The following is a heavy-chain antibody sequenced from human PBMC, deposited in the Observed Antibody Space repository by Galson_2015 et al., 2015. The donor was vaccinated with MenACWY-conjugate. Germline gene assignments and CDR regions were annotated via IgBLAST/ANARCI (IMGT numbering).Heavy chain of an antibody. CDR3: AKYLSFCSGGVCYKHYYYYYMDV. Sequence: SLRLSCAASGFTISNYVMSWVRQAPGKGLESVSTLSSSDYRTFYADSVKGRFTISRDNSKNTLYLQMNSPKAEDTAVYYCAKYLSFCSGGVCYKHYYYYYMDVWGKGTTVTVSS. D-gene: IGHD2-8*02. J-gene: IGHJ6*03. CDR2: LSSSDYRT. V-gene: IGHV3-23*01. CDR1: GFTISNYV.